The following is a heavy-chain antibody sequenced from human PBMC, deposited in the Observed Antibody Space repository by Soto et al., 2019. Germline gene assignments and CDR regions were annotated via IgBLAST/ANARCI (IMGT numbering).Heavy chain of an antibody. Sequence: QITLNESGPTPVKPRQTLTLTCTFSGFSLTTSGVGVGWIRQSPGKAPEWLALIYWDDDKRYSPSLKSRLTITKDTSKNQVVLTMADLAPADTATYYCARRVLRTVFGLITTTAVYFDFWGQGTPVAVSS. CDR3: ARRVLRTVFGLITTTAVYFDF. CDR2: IYWDDDK. CDR1: GFSLTTSGVG. D-gene: IGHD3-3*01. J-gene: IGHJ4*02. V-gene: IGHV2-5*02.